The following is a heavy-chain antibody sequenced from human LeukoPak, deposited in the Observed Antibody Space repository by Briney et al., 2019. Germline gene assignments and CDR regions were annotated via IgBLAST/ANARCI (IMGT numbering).Heavy chain of an antibody. CDR1: GFTFSSYS. D-gene: IGHD2-15*01. J-gene: IGHJ4*02. CDR3: ARISCSRSSCYGVYDY. CDR2: ISGSSTYI. Sequence: PGGSLRLSCAASGFTFSSYSMNWVRQVPGKGLEWVSSISGSSTYIFYADSVKGRFTIYRENAKNSVFLQMNSPRAEDSAVYYCARISCSRSSCYGVYDYWGQGSLVTVSS. V-gene: IGHV3-21*06.